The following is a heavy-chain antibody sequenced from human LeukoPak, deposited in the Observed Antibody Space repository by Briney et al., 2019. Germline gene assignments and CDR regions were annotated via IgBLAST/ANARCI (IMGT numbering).Heavy chain of an antibody. J-gene: IGHJ4*02. Sequence: PGGSLRLSCAASGFTFSGYAMSWVRQAPGKGLEWVSAISGSGGSTYYADSVKGRFTISRDNSKNTLYLQMNSLRAEDTAVYYCAKCRVTGYSSSWYYFDYWGQGTLVTVSS. CDR2: ISGSGGST. CDR1: GFTFSGYA. CDR3: AKCRVTGYSSSWYYFDY. V-gene: IGHV3-23*01. D-gene: IGHD6-13*01.